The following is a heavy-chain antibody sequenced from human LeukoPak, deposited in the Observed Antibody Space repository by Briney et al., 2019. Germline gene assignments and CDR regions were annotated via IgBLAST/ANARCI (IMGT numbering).Heavy chain of an antibody. Sequence: SVKVSCKASGGTFSSYAISWVRQAPGQGLEWMGGIIPIFGTANYAQKFQGRVTITADESTSTAYMELSSLRSEDTAVYYCARYATNSGSYLSHFDYWGQGTLVTVSS. V-gene: IGHV1-69*13. CDR3: ARYATNSGSYLSHFDY. CDR2: IIPIFGTA. CDR1: GGTFSSYA. D-gene: IGHD1-26*01. J-gene: IGHJ4*02.